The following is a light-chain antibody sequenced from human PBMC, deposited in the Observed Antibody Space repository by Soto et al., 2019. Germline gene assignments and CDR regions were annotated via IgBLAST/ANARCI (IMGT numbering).Light chain of an antibody. CDR2: GAS. J-gene: IGKJ4*01. V-gene: IGKV3-20*01. CDR3: QQLTRYPST. CDR1: QSVSSNY. Sequence: EIVLTQSPGTLSLSPGEGATLSCRASQSVSSNYLAWYQQEPGQAPRLLIFGASNRASDIPDRFSGSGSGTDFTLTISRLEPEDFATYYCQQLTRYPSTFGGGTKVEIK.